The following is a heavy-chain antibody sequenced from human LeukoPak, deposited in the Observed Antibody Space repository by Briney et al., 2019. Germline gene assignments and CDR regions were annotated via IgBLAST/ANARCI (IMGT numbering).Heavy chain of an antibody. D-gene: IGHD5-12*01. CDR3: ARGIRRRPGYEGPWFDP. V-gene: IGHV1-18*01. Sequence: ASVKVSCKASGYTFTNYGISWVRQAPGQGLEWMGWISAYNGNTNYAQNLQGRVTMTTDTSTSTAYMELRSLRSDDTAVYYCARGIRRRPGYEGPWFDPWGQGTLVTVSS. CDR1: GYTFTNYG. CDR2: ISAYNGNT. J-gene: IGHJ5*02.